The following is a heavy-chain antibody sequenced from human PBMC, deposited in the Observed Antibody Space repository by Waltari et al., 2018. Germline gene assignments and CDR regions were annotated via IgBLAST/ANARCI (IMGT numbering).Heavy chain of an antibody. J-gene: IGHJ3*02. CDR2: IYPSGDT. Sequence: QLQLQESGPGLVRSSETLSLTCAVSGGSISRSAYYWVWLRQPPGRELEWIGSIYPSGDTYYHASLESRVRVSVDRSSNHFSMTLSSVTAADTAVYYWARRGDWLPLDAFDIWGQGTVVTVSS. V-gene: IGHV4-39*02. CDR3: ARRGDWLPLDAFDI. CDR1: GGSISRSAYY. D-gene: IGHD2-15*01.